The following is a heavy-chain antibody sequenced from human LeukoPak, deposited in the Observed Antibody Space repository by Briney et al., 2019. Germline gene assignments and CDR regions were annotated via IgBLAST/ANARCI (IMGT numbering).Heavy chain of an antibody. CDR3: ARLAGYGY. CDR1: GGSISSSSYY. V-gene: IGHV4-39*01. Sequence: SETLSLTCTVSGGSISSSSYYWGWIRQPPGKGLEWIGSIYYSWSTYYNPSLKSRVTISVDTSKNQFSLKLSSVTAADTAVYYCARLAGYGYWGQGTLVTVSS. D-gene: IGHD5-12*01. CDR2: IYYSWST. J-gene: IGHJ4*02.